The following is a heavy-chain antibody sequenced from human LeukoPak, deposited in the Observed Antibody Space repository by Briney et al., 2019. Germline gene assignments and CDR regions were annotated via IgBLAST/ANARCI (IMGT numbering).Heavy chain of an antibody. CDR2: INSDGSST. Sequence: GGSLRLSCAASGFTFDDYGMSWVRQAPGRGLVWVSRINSDGSSTRYADSVKGRFTISRDNAKNTLYLQMNSLRAEDTAVYYCASSYDFWSGYNDYWGQGTLVTVSS. J-gene: IGHJ4*02. V-gene: IGHV3-74*01. CDR1: GFTFDDYG. D-gene: IGHD3-3*01. CDR3: ASSYDFWSGYNDY.